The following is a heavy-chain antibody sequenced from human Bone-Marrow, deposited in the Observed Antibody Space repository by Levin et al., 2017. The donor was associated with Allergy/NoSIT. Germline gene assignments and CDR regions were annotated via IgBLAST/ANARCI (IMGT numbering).Heavy chain of an antibody. J-gene: IGHJ4*02. CDR1: GGSISGYY. CDR2: IFYSGST. CDR3: ARSVAGEFDY. Sequence: RSQTLSLTCTVSGGSISGYYWSWVRQPPGKGLEWVGHIFYSGSTNYNPSLKSRVTISINTSKNQFSLNLTSVTAADTAFYYCARSVAGEFDYWGQGTLFTVSS. V-gene: IGHV4-59*01. D-gene: IGHD3-10*01.